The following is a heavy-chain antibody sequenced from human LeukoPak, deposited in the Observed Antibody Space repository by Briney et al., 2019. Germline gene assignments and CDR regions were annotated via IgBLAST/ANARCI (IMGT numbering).Heavy chain of an antibody. D-gene: IGHD3-10*01. V-gene: IGHV4-61*02. CDR2: IYTSGST. CDR1: GGSISSGSYY. Sequence: SQTLSLTCTVSGGSISSGSYYWSWIRQPAGKGLEWIGRIYTSGSTNYNPSLKSRVTISVDTSKNQFSLKLSSVTAADTAVYYCARIGYYGSGSFAYYYYMGVWGKGTTVTVSS. CDR3: ARIGYYGSGSFAYYYYMGV. J-gene: IGHJ6*03.